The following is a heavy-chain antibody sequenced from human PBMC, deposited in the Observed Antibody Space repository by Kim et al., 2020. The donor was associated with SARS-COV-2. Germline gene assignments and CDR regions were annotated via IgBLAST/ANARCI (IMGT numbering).Heavy chain of an antibody. Sequence: GGSLRLSCAASGFTFSNFGMSWVRQSTGKGLAWVSASSNSADATNYADAVKGRFTISRDDSKNTLFLQMNFLRADDTAGYYCAKRIGTVTDTSQFVFDSGGQGTLVTVSS. CDR1: GFTFSNFG. V-gene: IGHV3-23*01. CDR2: SSNSADAT. CDR3: AKRIGTVTDTSQFVFDS. D-gene: IGHD4-17*01. J-gene: IGHJ4*02.